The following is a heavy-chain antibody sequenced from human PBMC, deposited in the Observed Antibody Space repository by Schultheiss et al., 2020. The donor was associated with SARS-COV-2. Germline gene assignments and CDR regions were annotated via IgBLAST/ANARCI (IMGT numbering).Heavy chain of an antibody. D-gene: IGHD3-3*01. Sequence: ASVKVSCKASGYTFTGYYMQWERQAPGQGLEWMGWMNPNSGNTGYAQKFQGRVTMTRNTSISTAYMELSSLRSEDTAVYYCARGLTYYDFWSGYIFDYWGQGTLVTVSS. CDR2: MNPNSGNT. V-gene: IGHV1-8*02. CDR3: ARGLTYYDFWSGYIFDY. J-gene: IGHJ4*02. CDR1: GYTFTGYY.